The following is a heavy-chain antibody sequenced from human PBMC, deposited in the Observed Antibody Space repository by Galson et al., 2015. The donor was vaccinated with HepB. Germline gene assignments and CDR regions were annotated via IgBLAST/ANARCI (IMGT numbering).Heavy chain of an antibody. Sequence: TLSLTCTVSGGSISSGGYYWSWIRQHPGKGLEWIGYIYYSGSTYYNPSLKSRVTISVDTSKNQFSLKLSSVTAADTAVYYCARGQYYYDSSGNPYYYGMDVWGQGTTVTVSS. D-gene: IGHD3-22*01. V-gene: IGHV4-31*03. J-gene: IGHJ6*02. CDR2: IYYSGST. CDR3: ARGQYYYDSSGNPYYYGMDV. CDR1: GGSISSGGYY.